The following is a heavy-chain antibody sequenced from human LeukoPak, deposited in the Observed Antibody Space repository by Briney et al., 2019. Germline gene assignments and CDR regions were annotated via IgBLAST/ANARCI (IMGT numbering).Heavy chain of an antibody. J-gene: IGHJ4*02. V-gene: IGHV4-59*01. CDR1: GGSISSYY. CDR3: ARRTYFYDSSGYYFDY. Sequence: SETLSLTCTVSGGSISSYYWSWIRPPPGKGLECVGYIYYSGRTNYNPSLKSRVTISVDTSKNQFSLKLSSVTAADTAVYYCARRTYFYDSSGYYFDYWGQGTLVTVSS. CDR2: IYYSGRT. D-gene: IGHD3-22*01.